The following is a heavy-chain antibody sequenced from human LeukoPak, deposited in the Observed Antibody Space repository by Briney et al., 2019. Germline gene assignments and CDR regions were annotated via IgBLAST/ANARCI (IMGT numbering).Heavy chain of an antibody. D-gene: IGHD5/OR15-5a*01. J-gene: IGHJ5*02. CDR1: GFMFSTFW. V-gene: IGHV3-7*01. CDR3: TKEGPRVSQNAGDWFDP. Sequence: GGSLRLSCAAAGFMFSTFWMNWVRQAPGKGLEWVATVNEDGSAEYYVDSVKGRLSIFRENARNSLYLQMHSLTDEDTAVYYCTKEGPRVSQNAGDWFDPRGQGTLVTVSS. CDR2: VNEDGSAE.